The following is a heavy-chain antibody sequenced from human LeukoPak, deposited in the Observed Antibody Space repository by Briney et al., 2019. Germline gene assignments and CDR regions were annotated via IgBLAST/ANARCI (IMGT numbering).Heavy chain of an antibody. J-gene: IGHJ4*02. D-gene: IGHD5-12*01. V-gene: IGHV3-23*01. Sequence: PGGSLRLSCAASGFTFSIFAMSWVRQAPGKGLEWVSGISGSGGSTYYADSVKGRFTISRDNSKNTVYLQMNSLRAEDTALYFCAKAQGGLRLGYWGQGSLVTVSS. CDR1: GFTFSIFA. CDR2: ISGSGGST. CDR3: AKAQGGLRLGY.